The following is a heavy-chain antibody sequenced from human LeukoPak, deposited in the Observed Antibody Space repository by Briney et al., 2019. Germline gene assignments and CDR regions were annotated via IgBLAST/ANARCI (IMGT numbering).Heavy chain of an antibody. CDR3: ARTTEGGYTYDYFYYYYMDV. CDR1: GGSISSYY. CDR2: IYYSRST. V-gene: IGHV4-59*01. D-gene: IGHD5-18*01. Sequence: SETLSLTCTVSGGSISSYYWSWIRQPPGKGLEWIGYIYYSRSTNYNPSLKSRVTISVDTSKNQFSLKLSSVTAADTAVYYCARTTEGGYTYDYFYYYYMDVWGKGTTVTISS. J-gene: IGHJ6*03.